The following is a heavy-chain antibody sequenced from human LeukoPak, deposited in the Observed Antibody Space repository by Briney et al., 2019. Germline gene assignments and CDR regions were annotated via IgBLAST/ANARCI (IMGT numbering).Heavy chain of an antibody. CDR1: GGSISSGGYY. V-gene: IGHV4-30-2*01. CDR2: IYHSGST. Sequence: SQTLSLTCTVSGGSISSGGYYWSWIRQPPGKGLEWIGYIYHSGSTYYNPSLKSRVTISVDRSKNQFSLKLSSVTAADTAVNYCARGLYTVVEDSGNRYDAFDIWGQGTMVTVSS. D-gene: IGHD4-23*01. J-gene: IGHJ3*02. CDR3: ARGLYTVVEDSGNRYDAFDI.